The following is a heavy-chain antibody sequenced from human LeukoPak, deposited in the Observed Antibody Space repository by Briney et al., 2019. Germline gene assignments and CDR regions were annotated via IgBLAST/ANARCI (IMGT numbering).Heavy chain of an antibody. CDR2: ISSSSSYI. CDR1: GFTLSSYA. Sequence: GRSLRLSCAASGFTLSSYAMHWVRQAPGKGLEWVSSISSSSSYIYYADSVKGRFTISRDNAKNSLYLQMNSLRAEDTAVYYCARDQVRYYDILTGLNDYWGQGTLVTVSS. V-gene: IGHV3-21*01. J-gene: IGHJ4*02. CDR3: ARDQVRYYDILTGLNDY. D-gene: IGHD3-9*01.